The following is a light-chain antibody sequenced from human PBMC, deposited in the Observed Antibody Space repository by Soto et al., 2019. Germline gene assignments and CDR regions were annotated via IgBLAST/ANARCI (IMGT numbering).Light chain of an antibody. Sequence: EIVLTQSPGTLSLSPGERATLSCRASQSVSSSYLAWYQQKPGQAPRLLIYGASTRATGVPARFGGSGSGTEFTLTISSLQSEDFALYYCQQYNNRPPITFGQGTRLEIK. CDR1: QSVSSSY. CDR3: QQYNNRPPIT. CDR2: GAS. V-gene: IGKV3-15*01. J-gene: IGKJ5*01.